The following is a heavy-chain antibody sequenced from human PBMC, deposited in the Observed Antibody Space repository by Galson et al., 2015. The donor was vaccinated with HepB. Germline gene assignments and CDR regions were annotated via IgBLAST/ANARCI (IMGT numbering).Heavy chain of an antibody. J-gene: IGHJ2*01. CDR2: IFHTGDT. V-gene: IGHV4-30-2*01. Sequence: SLTCTVSRASVTNEGHSWNWIRLPPGKGLEWIGYIFHTGDTYYNPSLNSRVTISLDESKNQLSLKLSSVTAADTAVYYCVSSRVLWYFELWGRGTLVTVSS. CDR3: VSSRVLWYFEL. CDR1: RASVTNEGHS.